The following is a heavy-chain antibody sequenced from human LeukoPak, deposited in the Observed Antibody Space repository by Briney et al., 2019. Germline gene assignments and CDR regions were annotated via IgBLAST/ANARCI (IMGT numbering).Heavy chain of an antibody. CDR1: GGTFSSYA. V-gene: IGHV1-69*13. CDR2: IIPIFGTA. CDR3: ARFEQPPFGGDYYYMDV. J-gene: IGHJ6*03. D-gene: IGHD3-10*01. Sequence: SVKVSCKASGGTFSSYAISWVRQAPGQGLEWMGGIIPIFGTANYAQKFQGRVTITADESTSTAYMELSSLRSEDTAMYYCARFEQPPFGGDYYYMDVWGKGTTVTVSS.